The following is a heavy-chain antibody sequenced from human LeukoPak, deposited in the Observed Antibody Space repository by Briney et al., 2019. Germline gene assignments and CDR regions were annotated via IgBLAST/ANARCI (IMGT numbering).Heavy chain of an antibody. CDR3: ARVRVRGYYYGMDV. Sequence: VASVKVSCTASGYTFTSYAMNWVRQAPGQGLEWMGWINTNTGNPTYAQGFTGRFVFSLDTSVSTAYLQISSLKAEDTAVYYCARVRVRGYYYGMDVWGQGTTVTVSS. CDR2: INTNTGNP. D-gene: IGHD3-10*01. V-gene: IGHV7-4-1*02. J-gene: IGHJ6*02. CDR1: GYTFTSYA.